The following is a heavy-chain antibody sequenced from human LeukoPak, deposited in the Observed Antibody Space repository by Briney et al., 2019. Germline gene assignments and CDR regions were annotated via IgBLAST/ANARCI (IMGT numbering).Heavy chain of an antibody. D-gene: IGHD6-13*01. CDR2: IYHSGST. Sequence: SETLSLTCAVSGGSISNGGYSWGWIRQPPGKGLEWIGYIYHSGSTYYNPSLKSRVTISVDRSKNQFSLKLSSVTAADTAVYYCARLVAATGNFDYWGQGTLVTVSS. J-gene: IGHJ4*02. CDR3: ARLVAATGNFDY. V-gene: IGHV4-30-2*01. CDR1: GGSISNGGYS.